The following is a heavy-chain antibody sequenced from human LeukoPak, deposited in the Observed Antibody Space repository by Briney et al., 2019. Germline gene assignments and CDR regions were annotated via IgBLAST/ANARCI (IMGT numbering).Heavy chain of an antibody. CDR3: AALRGLQNWYFDL. J-gene: IGHJ2*01. V-gene: IGHV3-48*01. Sequence: GGSLRLSCAASGSTFSSYNINWVRQAPGKGLEWVSYVSSGSGTIYYADSVKGRFTISRDDAKNSLFLQMNSLRAEDTAVYYCAALRGLQNWYFDLWGRGTLVTVSS. CDR1: GSTFSSYN. CDR2: VSSGSGTI. D-gene: IGHD4-17*01.